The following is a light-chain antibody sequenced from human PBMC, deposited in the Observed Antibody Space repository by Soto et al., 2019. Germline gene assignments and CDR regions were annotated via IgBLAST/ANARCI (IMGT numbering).Light chain of an antibody. J-gene: IGLJ3*02. Sequence: QSVLTQPPSASGTPGQRVTIACSGSSSYIGSTTVKWYQQLPGTAPKLLIYNNNQRPSGVPDRFSGSKSGTSASLAISGLQSEDEADYYCAAWDDSLNGVVFGGGTKLTVL. CDR1: SSYIGSTT. CDR2: NNN. CDR3: AAWDDSLNGVV. V-gene: IGLV1-44*01.